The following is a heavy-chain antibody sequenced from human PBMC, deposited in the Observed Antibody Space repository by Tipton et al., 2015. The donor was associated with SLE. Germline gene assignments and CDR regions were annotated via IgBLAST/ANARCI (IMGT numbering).Heavy chain of an antibody. J-gene: IGHJ4*02. CDR3: VGGLGDY. V-gene: IGHV3-74*01. CDR2: INTDETII. CDR1: GFTFSNYW. D-gene: IGHD3/OR15-3a*01. Sequence: SLRLSCAASGFTFSNYWMHWVRRAPGKGLVWVARINTDETIINYADSVKGRFTISRDNAKTRLYLQMNSLRVEDTAVYHCVGGLGDYWGRGTLVTVSS.